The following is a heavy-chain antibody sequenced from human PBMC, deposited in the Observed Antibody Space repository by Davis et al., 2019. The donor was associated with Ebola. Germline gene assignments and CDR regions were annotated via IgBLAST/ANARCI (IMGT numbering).Heavy chain of an antibody. J-gene: IGHJ4*02. V-gene: IGHV4-39*07. D-gene: IGHD5-12*01. CDR1: GGSISTSYSNY. CDR3: ARNTSGFGYFDS. Sequence: PSGTLSLTCTVSGGSISTSYSNYWSWIRQPPGKGLEWIGTVYYIGTTYYNPSLKSRLFISVDTSRNEFSLQLTSVNAADTAVYYCARNTSGFGYFDSWSQGTLVTVSS. CDR2: VYYIGTT.